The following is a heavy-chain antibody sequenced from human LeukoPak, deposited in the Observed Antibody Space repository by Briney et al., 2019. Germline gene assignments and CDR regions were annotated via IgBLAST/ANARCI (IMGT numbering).Heavy chain of an antibody. CDR2: IGSSGSTV. V-gene: IGHV3-48*03. CDR3: ARDTLEYSNSPDALDI. CDR1: GFTFSAYE. D-gene: IGHD4-23*01. Sequence: GGSLRLSCAASGFTFSAYEMNWVRQAPGKGLERVSYIGSSGSTVYYADSVKGRFTISRDNAKNSLYMQMESLRDEDTAIYYCARDTLEYSNSPDALDIWGQGTMVTVSS. J-gene: IGHJ3*02.